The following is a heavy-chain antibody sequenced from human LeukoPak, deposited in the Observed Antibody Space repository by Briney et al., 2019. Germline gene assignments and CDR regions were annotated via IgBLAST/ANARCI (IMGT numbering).Heavy chain of an antibody. V-gene: IGHV4-4*07. J-gene: IGHJ3*02. CDR2: IYTNGST. CDR1: GDSISSYY. D-gene: IGHD3-10*01. Sequence: SETLSLTCTVSGDSISSYYWSWIRQPAGKGLEWIGRIYTNGSTNYNPSLKSRVIMSVDTSKNQFSLKLSSVTAADTAVYYCATFYGSGKGGAFDIWGQGTMVTVSS. CDR3: ATFYGSGKGGAFDI.